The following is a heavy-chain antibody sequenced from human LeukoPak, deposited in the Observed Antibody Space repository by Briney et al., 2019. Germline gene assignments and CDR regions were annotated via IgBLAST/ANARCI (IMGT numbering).Heavy chain of an antibody. Sequence: PSETLSLTCTVSGGSISSYYWSWIRQPPGKGLEWIGYIYYSGSTNYNPSLKSRVTISVDTSKNQFSLKLSSVTAADTAVYYCARVKYYYGSGSYYYYYMDVWGKGTTVTISS. CDR1: GGSISSYY. V-gene: IGHV4-59*12. J-gene: IGHJ6*03. CDR3: ARVKYYYGSGSYYYYYMDV. CDR2: IYYSGST. D-gene: IGHD3-10*01.